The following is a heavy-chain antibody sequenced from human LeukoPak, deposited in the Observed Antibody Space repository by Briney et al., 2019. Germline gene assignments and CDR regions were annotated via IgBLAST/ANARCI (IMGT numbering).Heavy chain of an antibody. V-gene: IGHV4-34*01. CDR2: INHSGST. D-gene: IGHD3-3*01. CDR1: GGSFSGYY. J-gene: IGHJ6*02. Sequence: SETLSLTCAVYGGSFSGYYWSWIRQPPGKGLEWIGEINHSGSTNYNPSLKSRVTISVDTSKNQFSLKLSSVTAADTAVYYCARDRPGDFWSDRSGMDVWGQGTTVTVSS. CDR3: ARDRPGDFWSDRSGMDV.